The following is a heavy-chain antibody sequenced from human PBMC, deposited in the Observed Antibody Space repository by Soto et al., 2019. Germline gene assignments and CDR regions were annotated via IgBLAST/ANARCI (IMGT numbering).Heavy chain of an antibody. Sequence: GASVKVSCNASGYTFNGYDIHWARQAPGQGLEWMGWVNPKTGDTNYAQKFQSWVNMTSDTSVNTAYVELTRLKSADTAVYFCARDLISQNIQFLFSHYGMDVWGQGTTVTVSS. CDR3: ARDLISQNIQFLFSHYGMDV. D-gene: IGHD3-16*01. V-gene: IGHV1-2*04. CDR2: VNPKTGDT. CDR1: GYTFNGYD. J-gene: IGHJ6*02.